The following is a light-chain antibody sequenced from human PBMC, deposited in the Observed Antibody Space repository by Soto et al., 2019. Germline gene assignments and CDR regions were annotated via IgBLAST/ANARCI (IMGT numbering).Light chain of an antibody. V-gene: IGKV3-20*01. CDR1: QTIRSNY. CDR2: GAS. J-gene: IGKJ1*01. CDR3: QQYGNSPWT. Sequence: ETVLTQSPGTLSLSPGERATLSCRASQTIRSNYLAWYRQTPGQAPRLLIYGASNRATGIADRFSGSGSGTDFTLIISRLEPEDFALYYCQQYGNSPWTFGQGNKVEIK.